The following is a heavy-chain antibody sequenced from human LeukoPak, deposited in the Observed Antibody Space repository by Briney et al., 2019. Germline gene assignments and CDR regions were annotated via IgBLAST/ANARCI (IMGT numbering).Heavy chain of an antibody. CDR3: AKDFLEYQLLRLFDY. Sequence: GGSLRLSCAASGFTFSSYSMNWVRQAPGKGLEWVSYISSSSSTIYYADSVKGRFTISRDNAKNSLYLQMNSLRDEDTAVYYCAKDFLEYQLLRLFDYWGQGTLVTVSS. CDR2: ISSSSSTI. J-gene: IGHJ4*02. D-gene: IGHD2-2*01. V-gene: IGHV3-48*02. CDR1: GFTFSSYS.